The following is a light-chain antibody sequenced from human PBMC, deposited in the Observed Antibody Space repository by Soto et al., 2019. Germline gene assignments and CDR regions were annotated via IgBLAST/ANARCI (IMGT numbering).Light chain of an antibody. Sequence: QSALTQPASVSGSAGQSITISCTGTSNDLGGYDYVSWYQQHPGKAPKLMIYEVNNRPSGVSNRFSGSKSGNMASLTISTLQAEDEADYYCSSYTSSSTLVFGTGTKLTVL. CDR3: SSYTSSSTLV. V-gene: IGLV2-14*01. CDR2: EVN. J-gene: IGLJ1*01. CDR1: SNDLGGYDY.